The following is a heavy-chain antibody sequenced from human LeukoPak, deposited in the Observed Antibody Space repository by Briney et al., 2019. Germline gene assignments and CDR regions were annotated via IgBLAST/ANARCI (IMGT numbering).Heavy chain of an antibody. Sequence: PGGSLRLSCAASGFTFSNYAMHWVRQAPGKGLEWVAVISYDGSNKYYADSVKGRFTISRDNSKNTLYLQMNSLRAEDTAVYYCARVMYYYGSGSYHNWFDPWGQGTLVTVSS. V-gene: IGHV3-30-3*01. CDR3: ARVMYYYGSGSYHNWFDP. D-gene: IGHD3-10*01. J-gene: IGHJ5*02. CDR1: GFTFSNYA. CDR2: ISYDGSNK.